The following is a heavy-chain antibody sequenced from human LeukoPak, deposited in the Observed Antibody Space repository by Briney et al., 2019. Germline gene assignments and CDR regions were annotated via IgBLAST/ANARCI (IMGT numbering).Heavy chain of an antibody. J-gene: IGHJ6*02. V-gene: IGHV1-69*01. Sequence: GASVKVSCTASGGTFSSYAISWVRQAPGQGLEWMGGIIPIFGTANYAQKFQGRVTITADESTSTAYMELSSLRSEDTAVYYCARGPPAPATFLPNYGMDVWGQGTTVTVSS. CDR2: IIPIFGTA. D-gene: IGHD2-2*01. CDR1: GGTFSSYA. CDR3: ARGPPAPATFLPNYGMDV.